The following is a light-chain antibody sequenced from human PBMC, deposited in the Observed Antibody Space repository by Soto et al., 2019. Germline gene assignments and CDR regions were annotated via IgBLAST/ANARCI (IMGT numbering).Light chain of an antibody. CDR3: QQYGSSPR. CDR1: QSVSDNY. J-gene: IGKJ1*01. CDR2: GAS. Sequence: EILLTQSPGTLSLSPGEGATLSCRASQSVSDNYLAWYQQKPGQAPRLLIYGASSRATGIPDRFSGSGSGSDFTLTISRLEPEDFAVYYCQQYGSSPRFGQGTKVDIK. V-gene: IGKV3-20*01.